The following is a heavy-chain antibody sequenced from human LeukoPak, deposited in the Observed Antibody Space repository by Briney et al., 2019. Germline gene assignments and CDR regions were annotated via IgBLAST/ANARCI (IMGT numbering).Heavy chain of an antibody. J-gene: IGHJ4*02. V-gene: IGHV3-21*01. CDR3: ARADYDSSGTFDY. D-gene: IGHD3-22*01. CDR1: GFTFSSYS. Sequence: GGSLRLSCAASGFTFSSYSVNWVRQAPGKGLEWVSSISSSSTYIYYADSVQGRFTISRDNAKNSLYLQMNSLRADDTAVYYCARADYDSSGTFDYWGQGTLVTVSS. CDR2: ISSSSTYI.